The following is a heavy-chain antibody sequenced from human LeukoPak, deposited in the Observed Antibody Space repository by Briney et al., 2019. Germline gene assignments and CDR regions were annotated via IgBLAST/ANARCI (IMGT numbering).Heavy chain of an antibody. CDR2: IYYSGST. CDR3: ARAIATEWELLRDDAFDI. Sequence: PSETLSLTCTVSGGSISSSSYYWGWIRQPPGKGLEWIGSIYYSGSTYYNPSLKSRVTISVDTSKNQFSLKLSSVTAADTAVYYCARAIATEWELLRDDAFDIWGQGTMVTVSS. J-gene: IGHJ3*02. CDR1: GGSISSSSYY. V-gene: IGHV4-39*07. D-gene: IGHD1-26*01.